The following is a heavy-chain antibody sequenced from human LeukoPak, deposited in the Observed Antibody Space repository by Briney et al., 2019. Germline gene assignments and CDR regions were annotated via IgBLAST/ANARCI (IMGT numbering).Heavy chain of an antibody. CDR3: ARADCSSSTCYLRRSWFDP. CDR2: INQGGSDK. J-gene: IGHJ5*02. D-gene: IGHD2-2*01. CDR1: GFTFSGHW. Sequence: PGGSLRLSCAASGFTFSGHWMSWVRQAPGKGLEWVANINQGGSDKYYVDSVKGRFTISRDNANNLLYLQMNSLRGEDTAVYYCARADCSSSTCYLRRSWFDPWGQGTLVTVSS. V-gene: IGHV3-7*01.